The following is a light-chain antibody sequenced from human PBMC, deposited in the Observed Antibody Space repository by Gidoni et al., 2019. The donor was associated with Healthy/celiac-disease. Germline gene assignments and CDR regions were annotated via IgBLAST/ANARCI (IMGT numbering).Light chain of an antibody. CDR1: QSVSSD. J-gene: IGKJ4*01. CDR2: DAS. CDR3: QQSSSWPLT. Sequence: DIVLTQSPATLSLSSVSRATLSSMASQSVSSDFAWYQQKPGQPTRLLIHDASSTATSIPARLGGSGSGADFTLTISILEPEDFAVYCCQQSSSWPLTFGGGTKVEIK. V-gene: IGKV3-11*01.